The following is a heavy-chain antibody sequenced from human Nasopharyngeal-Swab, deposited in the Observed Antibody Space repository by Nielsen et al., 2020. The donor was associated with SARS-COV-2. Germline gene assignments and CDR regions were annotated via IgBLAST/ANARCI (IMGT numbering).Heavy chain of an antibody. Sequence: GGSLRLSCAASGFTFSSYAMSWVRQAPGKGLELVSAISGSGGSTYYADSVKGRFTISRDNSKNTLYLQMNSLRAEDTAVYYCAKDILPGRYDRTYDAFDIWGQGTMVTVSS. CDR2: ISGSGGST. V-gene: IGHV3-23*01. J-gene: IGHJ3*02. CDR1: GFTFSSYA. CDR3: AKDILPGRYDRTYDAFDI. D-gene: IGHD3-22*01.